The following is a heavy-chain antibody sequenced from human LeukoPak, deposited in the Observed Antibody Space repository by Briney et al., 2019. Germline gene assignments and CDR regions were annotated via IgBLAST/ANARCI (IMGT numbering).Heavy chain of an antibody. V-gene: IGHV3-23*01. CDR3: AKTRRGYGDLDAFDI. J-gene: IGHJ3*02. Sequence: GGSLRLSCAVSGFTFSSYGMRWVRQAPGKGLEWVSAISGSGGSTYYADSVKGRFTIFRDNSKNTLYLQMNSLRAEDTAVYYCAKTRRGYGDLDAFDIWGQGTMVTVSS. CDR1: GFTFSSYG. D-gene: IGHD4-17*01. CDR2: ISGSGGST.